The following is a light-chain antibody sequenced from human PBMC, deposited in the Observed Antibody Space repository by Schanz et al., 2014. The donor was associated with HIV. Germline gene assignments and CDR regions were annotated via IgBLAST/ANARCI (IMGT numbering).Light chain of an antibody. CDR1: QSVSTNS. CDR2: GAS. V-gene: IGKV3-20*01. J-gene: IGKJ3*01. Sequence: EVVLTQSPGTLSLSPGERATLSCRASQSVSTNSLVWYQQKPGQAPRLLIYGASTRATGIPASFSGSGSGAEFTLTISSLQSEDFAVYYCQQYGSSPFTFGPGTKVDIK. CDR3: QQYGSSPFT.